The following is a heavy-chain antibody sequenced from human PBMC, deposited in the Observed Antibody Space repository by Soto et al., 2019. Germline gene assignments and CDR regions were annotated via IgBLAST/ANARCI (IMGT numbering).Heavy chain of an antibody. V-gene: IGHV2-5*02. Sequence: QITLKESGPTLVKPKQTLTLTCTFSGFSLSTSGAGVGWIRQPPGKALEWLALIFWDDDKRYSPSLKSRITITKDTSKNQVVLTMTNMDPVDAATYYCTHHGYYSYGMDVWGQGTTVTVSS. CDR2: IFWDDDK. J-gene: IGHJ6*02. CDR3: THHGYYSYGMDV. CDR1: GFSLSTSGAG.